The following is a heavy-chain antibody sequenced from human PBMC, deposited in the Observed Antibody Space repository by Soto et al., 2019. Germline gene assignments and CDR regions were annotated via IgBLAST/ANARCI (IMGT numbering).Heavy chain of an antibody. J-gene: IGHJ6*02. CDR1: GYTFTGYY. V-gene: IGHV1-2*04. CDR2: INPNSGGT. D-gene: IGHD2-2*01. CDR3: ARRARVPAATANYGMDV. Sequence: ASVKVSCKXSGYTFTGYYMHWVRQAPGQGLEWMGWINPNSGGTNYAQKFQGWVTMTRDTSISTAYMELSRLRSDDTAVYYCARRARVPAATANYGMDVWGQGTTVTVSS.